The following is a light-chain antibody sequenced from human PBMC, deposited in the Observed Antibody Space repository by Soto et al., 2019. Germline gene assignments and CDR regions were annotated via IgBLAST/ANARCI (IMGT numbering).Light chain of an antibody. CDR1: QRVSSN. J-gene: IGKJ1*01. V-gene: IGKV3-15*01. CDR3: QQYNNWPRT. Sequence: VVRPSLTTLSVSPAERATLSWRASQRVSSNIASYQQKPGQAPRIVIYGAATRATGIPARFSSSGSGTEVTLTTSSLQSEDFAVDYCQQYNNWPRTFGQGTK. CDR2: GAA.